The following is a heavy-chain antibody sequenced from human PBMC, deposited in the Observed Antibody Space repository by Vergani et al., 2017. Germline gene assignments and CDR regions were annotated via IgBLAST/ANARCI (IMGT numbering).Heavy chain of an antibody. CDR3: AKDQYCSSTSCYTRYYYYGMDV. Sequence: EVQLLESGGGLVQPGGSLRLSCAASGFTFSSYAMSWVRQAPGKGLEWVSAISGSGGSTYYADSVKGRFTISRDNSKNTLYLQMNSLRAEDTAVYYCAKDQYCSSTSCYTRYYYYGMDVWGQGTTVTVSS. D-gene: IGHD2-2*02. V-gene: IGHV3-23*01. CDR1: GFTFSSYA. CDR2: ISGSGGST. J-gene: IGHJ6*02.